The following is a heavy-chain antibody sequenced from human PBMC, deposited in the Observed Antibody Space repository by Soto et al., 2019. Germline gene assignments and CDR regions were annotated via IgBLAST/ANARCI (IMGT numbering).Heavy chain of an antibody. CDR2: ISAYNGNT. CDR1: GYTFTSYG. CDR3: AIRYSSSWYPDNNWFDP. D-gene: IGHD6-13*01. V-gene: IGHV1-18*04. Sequence: ASVKVSCKASGYTFTSYGISCVRQAPGQGLEWMGWISAYNGNTNYAQKLQGRVTMTTDTSTSTAYMELRSLRSDDTAVYYCAIRYSSSWYPDNNWFDPWGQGTLVTVSS. J-gene: IGHJ5*02.